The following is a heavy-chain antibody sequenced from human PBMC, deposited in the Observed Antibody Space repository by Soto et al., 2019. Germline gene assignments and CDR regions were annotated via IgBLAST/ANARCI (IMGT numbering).Heavy chain of an antibody. CDR3: AREAVATTPGSYYYGGRDV. CDR1: GGTFSSYT. D-gene: IGHD5-12*01. V-gene: IGHV1-69*08. Sequence: QVQLVQSGAEVKKPGSSVKVSCKASGGTFSSYTLSWVRQAPGQGLEWMGRIIPILGIANYAQKFQGRVTITAGKSTSTAYMELSSLRSEDTAVYYCAREAVATTPGSYYYGGRDVWCQGTTVTVSS. CDR2: IIPILGIA. J-gene: IGHJ6*02.